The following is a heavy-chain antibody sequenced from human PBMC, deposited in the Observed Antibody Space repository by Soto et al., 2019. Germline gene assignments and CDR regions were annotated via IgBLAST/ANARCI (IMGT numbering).Heavy chain of an antibody. CDR1: GYTFTSYA. CDR2: INAGNGNT. Sequence: GASVKVSCKASGYTFTSYAMHWVRQAPGQRLEWMGWINAGNGNTKYSQKFQGRVTITRDTTASTAYMELSSLRSEDTTEYYCARDPVYYYGSGSYYTDDNWFDPWGQGTLVTVSS. J-gene: IGHJ5*02. D-gene: IGHD3-10*01. V-gene: IGHV1-3*01. CDR3: ARDPVYYYGSGSYYTDDNWFDP.